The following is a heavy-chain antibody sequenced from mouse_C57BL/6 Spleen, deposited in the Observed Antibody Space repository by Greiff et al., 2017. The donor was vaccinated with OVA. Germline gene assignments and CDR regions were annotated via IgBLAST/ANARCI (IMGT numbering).Heavy chain of an antibody. CDR3: ARGGNYGNYYFDY. D-gene: IGHD2-1*01. Sequence: VQLQQPGAELVRPGSSVKLSCKASGYTFTSYWMHWVKQRPIQGLEWIGNIDPSDSETHYNQKFKDKATLTVDKSSSTAYMQLSSLTSEDSAVYYCARGGNYGNYYFDYWGQGTTLTVSS. V-gene: IGHV1-52*01. CDR1: GYTFTSYW. CDR2: IDPSDSET. J-gene: IGHJ2*01.